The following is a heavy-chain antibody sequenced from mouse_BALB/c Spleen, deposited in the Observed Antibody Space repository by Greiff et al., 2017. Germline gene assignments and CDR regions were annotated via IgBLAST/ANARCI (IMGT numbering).Heavy chain of an antibody. Sequence: EVQGVESGGGLVKPGGSLKLSCAASGFAFSSYDMSWVRQTPEKRLEWVAYISSGGGSTYYPDTVTGRFTISRDNAKNTLYLHMSSLKSEDTAMYYCARQCYDYDSFDYWGQGTTLTVSS. V-gene: IGHV5-12-1*01. CDR3: ARQCYDYDSFDY. D-gene: IGHD2-4*01. CDR1: GFAFSSYD. J-gene: IGHJ2*01. CDR2: ISSGGGST.